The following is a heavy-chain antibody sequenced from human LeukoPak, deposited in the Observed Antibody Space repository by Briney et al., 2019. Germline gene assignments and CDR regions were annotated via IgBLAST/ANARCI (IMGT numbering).Heavy chain of an antibody. D-gene: IGHD3-10*01. CDR1: GGSISSGGYY. J-gene: IGHJ4*02. CDR2: IYYSGGT. CDR3: ARGWRGYFDY. Sequence: SETLSLTCTVSGGSISSGGYYWSWIRQHPGKGLEWIGYIYYSGGTYYNPSLKSRVTISVDTSKNQFSLKLSSVTAADTAVYYCARGWRGYFDYWGQGTLVTVSS. V-gene: IGHV4-31*03.